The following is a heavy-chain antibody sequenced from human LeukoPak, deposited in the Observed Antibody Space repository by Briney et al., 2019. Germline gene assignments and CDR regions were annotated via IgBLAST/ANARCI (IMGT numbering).Heavy chain of an antibody. CDR2: IKEDGSEK. D-gene: IGHD1-26*01. V-gene: IGHV3-7*01. CDR1: GFTFSSYS. CDR3: ARLFRPSVVGAYYFDY. J-gene: IGHJ4*02. Sequence: GGSLRLSCAASGFTFSSYSMNWVRQAPGKGLEWVASIKEDGSEKYYVGSVKGRFTISRDNAKNSLYLQMNSLRAEDTAVYYCARLFRPSVVGAYYFDYWGQGTLVTVSS.